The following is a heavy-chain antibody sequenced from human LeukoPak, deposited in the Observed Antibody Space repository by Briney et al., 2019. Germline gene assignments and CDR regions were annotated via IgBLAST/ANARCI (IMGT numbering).Heavy chain of an antibody. J-gene: IGHJ4*02. Sequence: TGGPLRPSCAAPGFTFTNYAMSGVRQAPGKGREWVSAISGSGSSIYYADSVKGRFTISRDNSKNTLYLQMNSPRAEDTAVYYCANLGMSSDYWGQGTLVTVSS. CDR3: ANLGMSSDY. V-gene: IGHV3-23*01. CDR1: GFTFTNYA. D-gene: IGHD3-16*01. CDR2: ISGSGSSI.